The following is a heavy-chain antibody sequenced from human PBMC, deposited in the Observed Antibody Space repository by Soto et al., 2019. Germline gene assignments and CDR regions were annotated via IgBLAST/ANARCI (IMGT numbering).Heavy chain of an antibody. V-gene: IGHV5-51*01. Sequence: PGESLKISCKVSGYSFNNYWIAWVRQRPGKGLEWMGIIYPSNSGTKYSPSFQGQVTISADKSISTAYLQWSSLKASDTAMYYCARTSAAGKYYYGTDVWGQGTTVTVSS. CDR2: IYPSNSGT. CDR3: ARTSAAGKYYYGTDV. J-gene: IGHJ6*02. CDR1: GYSFNNYW. D-gene: IGHD6-13*01.